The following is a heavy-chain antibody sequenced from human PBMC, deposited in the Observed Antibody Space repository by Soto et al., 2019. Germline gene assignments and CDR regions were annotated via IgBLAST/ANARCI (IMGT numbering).Heavy chain of an antibody. Sequence: TLSLTCTVSGVTIISGGYYWSWIRKHPGKGLEWIGYIYYSGSTYYNPSLKSRVTISVDTSKNQFSLKLSSVTAADTAVYYCARAPTMYSSSWYAWFDPWGQGTLVTVSS. D-gene: IGHD6-13*01. CDR3: ARAPTMYSSSWYAWFDP. J-gene: IGHJ5*02. V-gene: IGHV4-31*03. CDR1: GVTIISGGYY. CDR2: IYYSGST.